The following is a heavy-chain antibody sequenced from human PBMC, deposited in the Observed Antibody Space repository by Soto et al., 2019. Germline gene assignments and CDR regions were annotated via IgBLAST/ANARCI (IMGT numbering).Heavy chain of an antibody. V-gene: IGHV5-51*01. J-gene: IGHJ4*02. D-gene: IGHD3-22*01. CDR1: GYSFTDYW. CDR2: IYPGDSDA. Sequence: GESLKISCKGSGYSFTDYWIGWVRQMPGKGLEWMGIIYPGDSDARYSPSFQGQVTISADKSISTAYLRWSSLKASDTAMYYCAVWFYSDTSGYKGYYFDYWGRGTLVTVYS. CDR3: AVWFYSDTSGYKGYYFDY.